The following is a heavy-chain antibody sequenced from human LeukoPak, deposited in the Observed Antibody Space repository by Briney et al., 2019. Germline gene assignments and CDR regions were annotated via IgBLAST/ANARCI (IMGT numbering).Heavy chain of an antibody. CDR2: MNPSSGNT. D-gene: IGHD5-18*01. CDR3: TRMRGCTYGYWYLDL. V-gene: IGHV1-8*01. CDR1: GYTFSSYD. J-gene: IGHJ2*01. Sequence: GASVKVSCKAAGYTFSSYDINWVRQAPGQGLEYMGWMNPSSGNTGYTQKFQGRITMTRDTSIGTAYMELSSLKSEDTALYYCTRMRGCTYGYWYLDLWGRGTLVTVSS.